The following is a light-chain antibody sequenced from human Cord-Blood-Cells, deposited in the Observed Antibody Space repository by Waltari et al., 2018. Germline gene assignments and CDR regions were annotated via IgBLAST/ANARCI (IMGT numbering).Light chain of an antibody. J-gene: IGKJ1*01. CDR2: GAS. Sequence: EIVMKQSPATLSVSPGERATLSCRASQSVSSNLAWYQQKPGQAPRLLIYGASTRATGIPARFSGSGSGTEFTLTIRSLQSEDFAVYYCQQYNNWPPWTFGQGTKVEIK. CDR3: QQYNNWPPWT. V-gene: IGKV3-15*01. CDR1: QSVSSN.